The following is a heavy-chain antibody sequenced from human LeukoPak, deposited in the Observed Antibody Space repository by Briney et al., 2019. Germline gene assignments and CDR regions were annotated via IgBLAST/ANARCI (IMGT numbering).Heavy chain of an antibody. CDR2: FYYSGST. CDR3: ARDGYNYGLDRFDY. J-gene: IGHJ4*02. CDR1: GGSISSYY. D-gene: IGHD5-18*01. Sequence: PSETLSLTCTVSGGSISSYYWSWIRQSPGKGLEWIGSFYYSGSTYYNPSLKSRVTISVDTSKNQFSVKLTSVTAADTAVYYCARDGYNYGLDRFDYWGQGILVTVSS. V-gene: IGHV4-39*07.